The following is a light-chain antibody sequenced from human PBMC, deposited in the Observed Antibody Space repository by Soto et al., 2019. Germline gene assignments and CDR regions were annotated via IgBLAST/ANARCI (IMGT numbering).Light chain of an antibody. CDR1: SSEVGGNNY. CDR2: EGS. J-gene: IGLJ1*01. CDR3: CSYAGSSTYV. Sequence: QSALTQPASVSGSPGQSITISCTGSSSEVGGNNYVSWYQHHPGKAPKLMIYEGSKRPSGVSNRFSGSKSGNTASLTISGLQAEDEADYYCCSYAGSSTYVFGTGTKVTVL. V-gene: IGLV2-23*01.